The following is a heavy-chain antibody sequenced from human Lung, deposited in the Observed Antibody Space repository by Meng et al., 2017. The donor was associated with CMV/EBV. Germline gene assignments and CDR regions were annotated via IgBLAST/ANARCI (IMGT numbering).Heavy chain of an antibody. CDR1: GFTFDDYA. J-gene: IGHJ4*02. D-gene: IGHD4-17*01. Sequence: SLRLXXAASGFTFDDYAMHWVRQAPGKGLEWVSGISWNSGSIGYADSVKGRFTISRDNAKNSLYLQMNSLRAEDTALYYCAKDIFPATVTTSFLDYWGQGKXVNGSS. V-gene: IGHV3-9*01. CDR3: AKDIFPATVTTSFLDY. CDR2: ISWNSGSI.